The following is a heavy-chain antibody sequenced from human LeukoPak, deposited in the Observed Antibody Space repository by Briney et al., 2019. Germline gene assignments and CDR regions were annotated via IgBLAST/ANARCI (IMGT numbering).Heavy chain of an antibody. J-gene: IGHJ4*02. Sequence: ASVKVSFKVSGYTLTELSMHWVRQAPGKGLEWMGGFDPEDGETIYAQKFQGRVTVTEDTSTDTAYMELSSLRSEDTAVYYCATEITMVRGVIITTDYFDYWGQGTLVTVSS. CDR1: GYTLTELS. CDR3: ATEITMVRGVIITTDYFDY. CDR2: FDPEDGET. V-gene: IGHV1-24*01. D-gene: IGHD3-10*01.